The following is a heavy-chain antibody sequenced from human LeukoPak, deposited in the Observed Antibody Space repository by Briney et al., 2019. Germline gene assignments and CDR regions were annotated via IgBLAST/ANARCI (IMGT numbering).Heavy chain of an antibody. CDR3: ARDLPYYYDSSGYYWRY. CDR1: GYTFTGYY. V-gene: IGHV1-2*02. CDR2: INPNSGGT. D-gene: IGHD3-22*01. J-gene: IGHJ4*02. Sequence: GASVKVSCKASGYTFTGYYMHWVRQAPGQGLEWMGWINPNSGGTNYAQKFQGRVTMTRDTSISTAYMELSRLRSDDTAVYYCARDLPYYYDSSGYYWRYWGQGTLVTVSS.